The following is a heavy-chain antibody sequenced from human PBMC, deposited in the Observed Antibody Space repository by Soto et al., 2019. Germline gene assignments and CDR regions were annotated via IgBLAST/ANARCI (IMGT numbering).Heavy chain of an antibody. Sequence: GASVKVSCKASGGTFSSYAISWVRQAPGQGLEWMGGIIPIFGTANYAQKFQGRVTITADESTSTAYMELSSLRSEDTAVYFCARGSRDSYPGSRIFDLWGRGTRVTVSS. V-gene: IGHV1-69*13. CDR1: GGTFSSYA. CDR2: IIPIFGTA. J-gene: IGHJ4*02. D-gene: IGHD3-10*01. CDR3: ARGSRDSYPGSRIFDL.